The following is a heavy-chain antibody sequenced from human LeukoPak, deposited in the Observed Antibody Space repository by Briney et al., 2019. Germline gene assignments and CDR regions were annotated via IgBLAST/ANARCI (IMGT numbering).Heavy chain of an antibody. CDR3: ARATMGTTQGGYYGMDV. D-gene: IGHD1-26*01. V-gene: IGHV4-59*01. J-gene: IGHJ6*02. Sequence: SETLSLTCSVSGGSISSYYWGWIRQPRGKGLEWIGYIYYRGSTNYNPSLKSRVTISVDTSKNQFSLKLSSVTAADTAVYYCARATMGTTQGGYYGMDVWGQGTTVTVSS. CDR1: GGSISSYY. CDR2: IYYRGST.